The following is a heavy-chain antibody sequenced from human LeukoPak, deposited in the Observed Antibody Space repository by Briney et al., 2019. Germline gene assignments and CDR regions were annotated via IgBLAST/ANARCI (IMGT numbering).Heavy chain of an antibody. Sequence: SQTLSLTCSVSGGSISSGGYYWSWIRQHPGKGLEWIGYTYYSGSTYYNPSLKSRVTISVDTSKNQFSLKLSSVTAADTAVYYCAREGQANWFDPWGQGTLVTVSS. CDR2: TYYSGST. J-gene: IGHJ5*02. CDR3: AREGQANWFDP. V-gene: IGHV4-31*03. CDR1: GGSISSGGYY.